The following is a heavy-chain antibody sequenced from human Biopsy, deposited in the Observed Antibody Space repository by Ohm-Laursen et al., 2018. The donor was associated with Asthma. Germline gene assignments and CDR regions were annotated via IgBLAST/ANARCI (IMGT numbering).Heavy chain of an antibody. CDR3: ARCQVGYSSGWSLLLKKIYYSGMDV. Sequence: SSVKVSCKAPGGTFSNFAISWARQAPGQGLEWLGGIMTVFGTTNYAQKFQGRVTITADESTSTAYMEVTSLGSEDTAIYYCARCQVGYSSGWSLLLKKIYYSGMDVWGQGTAVTVSS. J-gene: IGHJ6*02. V-gene: IGHV1-69*01. CDR1: GGTFSNFA. D-gene: IGHD6-19*01. CDR2: IMTVFGTT.